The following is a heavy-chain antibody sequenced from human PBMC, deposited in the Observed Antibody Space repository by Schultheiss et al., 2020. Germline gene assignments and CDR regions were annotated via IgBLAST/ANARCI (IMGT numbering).Heavy chain of an antibody. D-gene: IGHD3-3*01. J-gene: IGHJ3*02. Sequence: SETLSLTCAVSGGSISSGGYSWSWIRQPPGKGLEWIGYIYHSGSTYYNPSLKSRVTISVDRSKNQFSLKLSSVTAADTAVYYFARGRLRSSKVGAFDIWGQGTMVTVSS. CDR2: IYHSGST. CDR3: ARGRLRSSKVGAFDI. V-gene: IGHV4-30-2*01. CDR1: GGSISSGGYS.